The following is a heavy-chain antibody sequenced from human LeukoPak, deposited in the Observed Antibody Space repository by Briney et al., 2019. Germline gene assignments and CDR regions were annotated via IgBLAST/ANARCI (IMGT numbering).Heavy chain of an antibody. J-gene: IGHJ4*02. CDR1: GLTISSYS. CDR3: ARGGAYCGGDCYSGY. D-gene: IGHD2-21*02. V-gene: IGHV3-48*01. Sequence: GGSLRLSCAASGLTISSYSMNWVRQAPGKGLQWVSYISSSSSTIYYADSVKGRFTISRDNAKNSLYLQMNSLRAEDTAVYYCARGGAYCGGDCYSGYWGQGTLVTVSS. CDR2: ISSSSSTI.